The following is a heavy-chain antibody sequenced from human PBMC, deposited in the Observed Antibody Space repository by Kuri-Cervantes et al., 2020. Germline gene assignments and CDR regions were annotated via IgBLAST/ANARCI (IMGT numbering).Heavy chain of an antibody. CDR2: INPNSGGT. J-gene: IGHJ6*02. CDR3: ARGLVGAALQHPYYYYGMDV. CDR1: GYTFTGYY. V-gene: IGHV1-2*02. Sequence: ASVKVSCKASGYTFTGYYMHWVRQAPGQGLEWMGWINPNSGGTNYAQKFQGRVTMTRDTSISTAYMVLRSLRSDDTAVYYCARGLVGAALQHPYYYYGMDVWGQGTTVTVSS. D-gene: IGHD1-26*01.